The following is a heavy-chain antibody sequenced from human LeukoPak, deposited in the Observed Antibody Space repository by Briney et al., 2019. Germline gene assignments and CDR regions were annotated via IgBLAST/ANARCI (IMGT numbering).Heavy chain of an antibody. CDR1: GFTFSSYW. J-gene: IGHJ6*03. D-gene: IGHD3-9*01. CDR2: IKQDGSEK. V-gene: IGHV3-7*01. Sequence: GGSLRLSYAASGFTFSSYWMSWVRQAPGKGLEWVANIKQDGSEKYDVDSVKGRFTISRDNAKNSLYLQMNSLRAEDTAVYYCARANFDWLSVSFYYYYMDVWGKGTTVTISS. CDR3: ARANFDWLSVSFYYYYMDV.